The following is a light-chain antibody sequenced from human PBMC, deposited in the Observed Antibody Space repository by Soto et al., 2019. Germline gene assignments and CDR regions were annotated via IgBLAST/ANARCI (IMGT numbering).Light chain of an antibody. J-gene: IGKJ2*01. CDR3: QQSYSTLRYT. V-gene: IGKV1-39*01. Sequence: DNQMTQSPSSLSASVGDRVTITCRASQSISSYLNWYQQKPGKAPKLLIYAASSLQSGVPSRFSGSGSGTDFTLTISSLQPEDFATYYCQQSYSTLRYTFGQGTKLEIK. CDR2: AAS. CDR1: QSISSY.